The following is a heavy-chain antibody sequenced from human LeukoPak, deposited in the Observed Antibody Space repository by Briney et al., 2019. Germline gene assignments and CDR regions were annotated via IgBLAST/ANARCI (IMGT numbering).Heavy chain of an antibody. CDR3: ARESSGIVVVPAAVDY. J-gene: IGHJ4*02. V-gene: IGHV3-30*04. CDR2: ISYDGSNK. Sequence: GGSLRLSCAASGFTFSSYAMHWVRQAPGKGLEWVAVISYDGSNKYYADSVKGRFTISRDNSKNTLYLQMNSLRAEDTAVYYCARESSGIVVVPAAVDYWGQGNLVTVSS. D-gene: IGHD2-2*01. CDR1: GFTFSSYA.